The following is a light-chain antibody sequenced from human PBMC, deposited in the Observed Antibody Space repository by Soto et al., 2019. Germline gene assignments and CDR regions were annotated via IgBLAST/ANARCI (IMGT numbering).Light chain of an antibody. V-gene: IGKV3D-20*02. CDR1: QSVNSDY. CDR3: QQRINWPLT. J-gene: IGKJ4*01. Sequence: EIVLTQSPGTLSLSPGERATLSCRASQSVNSDYLGWFQQKPGQAPRLLIYGASTRATGIPARFSGSGSGTDFTLIIDSLAPEDFAVYYCQQRINWPLTFGGGTKVDI. CDR2: GAS.